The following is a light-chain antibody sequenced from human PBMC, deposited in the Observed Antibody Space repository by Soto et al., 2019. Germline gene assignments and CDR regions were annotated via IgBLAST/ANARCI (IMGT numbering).Light chain of an antibody. CDR2: TDI. CDR1: DIGSKK. V-gene: IGLV3-9*01. J-gene: IGLJ3*02. CDR3: QVSDGTTV. Sequence: SYELTQPLSVSVALGQTATISCGGNDIGSKKVHWYQQRPGQAPVLVIYTDIYRPSGIPERFSGSNSGNTATLTISGAQAGDEAAYFCQVSDGTTVFGGGTKLTVL.